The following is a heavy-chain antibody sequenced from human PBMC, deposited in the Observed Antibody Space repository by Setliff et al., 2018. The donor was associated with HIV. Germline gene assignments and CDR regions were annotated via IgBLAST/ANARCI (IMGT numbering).Heavy chain of an antibody. J-gene: IGHJ4*02. Sequence: AVKVSCKASGGTFIRYAFNWVRQAPGQGLEWMGEIIPIFGIPSYAQRFQDRVTITADESTNTAYMELSSLRSEDTAVYYCAIVTELDYYGGSGPTHLLFDSWGQGTLVTVSS. CDR2: IIPIFGIP. CDR1: GGTFIRYA. CDR3: AIVTELDYYGGSGPTHLLFDS. D-gene: IGHD3-22*01. V-gene: IGHV1-69*13.